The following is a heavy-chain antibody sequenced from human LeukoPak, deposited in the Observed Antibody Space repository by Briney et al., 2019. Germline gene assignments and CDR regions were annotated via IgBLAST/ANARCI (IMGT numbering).Heavy chain of an antibody. V-gene: IGHV3-48*04. CDR3: AKATLGGYDYFDY. CDR2: ISSSSSTI. CDR1: GFTFSSYS. D-gene: IGHD5-12*01. Sequence: GGSLRLSCAASGFTFSSYSMNWVRQAPGKGLEWVSYISSSSSTIYYADSVKGRFTISRDNAKNSLYLQMNSLTAEDTALYYCAKATLGGYDYFDYWGQGTLVTVSS. J-gene: IGHJ4*02.